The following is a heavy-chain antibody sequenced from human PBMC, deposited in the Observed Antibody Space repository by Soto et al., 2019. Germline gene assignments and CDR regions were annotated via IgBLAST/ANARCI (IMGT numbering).Heavy chain of an antibody. CDR1: GGTFSSYA. D-gene: IGHD6-6*01. V-gene: IGHV1-69*13. CDR3: AGMTSIAARPVDY. Sequence: ASVKVSCKASGGTFSSYAISWVRQAPGQGLEWMGGIIPIFGTANYAQKFQGRVTITADESTSTAYMELSSLRSEDTAVYYCAGMTSIAARPVDYWGQGTLVTVSS. CDR2: IIPIFGTA. J-gene: IGHJ4*02.